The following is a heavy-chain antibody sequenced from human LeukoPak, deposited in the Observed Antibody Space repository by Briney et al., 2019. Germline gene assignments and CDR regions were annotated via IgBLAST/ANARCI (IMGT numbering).Heavy chain of an antibody. V-gene: IGHV3-21*01. D-gene: IGHD6-19*01. CDR1: GFTFSNYS. J-gene: IGHJ4*02. Sequence: PGGSMRLSCGASGFTFSNYSMNWRRQAPGKGLEWVSSISDISDYIYYADSVKGRFTISRDNAKNALYLQMNSLRAENTAVYYCTRDVQPGWYFDYWGQGTLVTVSS. CDR2: ISDISDYI. CDR3: TRDVQPGWYFDY.